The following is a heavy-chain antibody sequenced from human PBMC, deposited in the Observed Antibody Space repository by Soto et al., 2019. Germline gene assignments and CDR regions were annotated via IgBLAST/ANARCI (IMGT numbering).Heavy chain of an antibody. V-gene: IGHV4-4*02. Sequence: TLSLTCAVSGGSISSSNWWSWVRQPPGKGLEWIGEIYHSGSTNYNPSLKSRVTISVDKSKNQFSLKLSSVTAADTAVYYCARFNSGSYHEAFDIWGQGTMVTVSS. J-gene: IGHJ3*02. D-gene: IGHD1-26*01. CDR3: ARFNSGSYHEAFDI. CDR1: GGSISSSNW. CDR2: IYHSGST.